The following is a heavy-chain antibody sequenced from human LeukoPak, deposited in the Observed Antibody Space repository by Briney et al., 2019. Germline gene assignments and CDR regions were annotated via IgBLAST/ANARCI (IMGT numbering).Heavy chain of an antibody. CDR1: GGSISSYY. V-gene: IGHV4-59*12. CDR3: ARLGSGGSYYYYYYMDV. Sequence: SETLSLTCTVSGGSISSYYWSWIRQPPGKGLEWIGEVYHSGTTNYNPSLKSRVTLSVDTSKNQFSLKLASVTAADTAVYYCARLGSGGSYYYYYYMDVWGKGTTVTISS. CDR2: VYHSGTT. J-gene: IGHJ6*03. D-gene: IGHD2-15*01.